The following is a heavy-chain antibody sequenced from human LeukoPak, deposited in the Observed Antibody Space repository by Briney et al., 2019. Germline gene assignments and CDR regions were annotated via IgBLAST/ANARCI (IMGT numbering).Heavy chain of an antibody. D-gene: IGHD1-26*01. Sequence: PGGSLRLSCAASGFTFSSYSMNWVRQAPGKGLEWVSSISSRSSYIYYADSVKGRFTISRDNAKNSLYLQMNSLRAEDTAVYYCARCIVGATTDHARYYYYMDVWGKGTTVTVSS. CDR1: GFTFSSYS. J-gene: IGHJ6*03. CDR2: ISSRSSYI. V-gene: IGHV3-21*01. CDR3: ARCIVGATTDHARYYYYMDV.